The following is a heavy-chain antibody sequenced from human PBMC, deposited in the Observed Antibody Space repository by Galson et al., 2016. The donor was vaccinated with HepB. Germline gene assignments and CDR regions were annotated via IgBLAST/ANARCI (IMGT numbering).Heavy chain of an antibody. CDR2: ISPIFDVT. Sequence: SVKVSCKAPGGTFSKYTISWVRQAPGQGLEWLGGISPIFDVTSYAQKFEGRVTITADKSTTTSYVELSSLSSEDTAVYYCAPLDPDFHSMGVWGQGTAITVSS. CDR1: GGTFSKYT. J-gene: IGHJ6*02. CDR3: APLDPDFHSMGV. V-gene: IGHV1-69*10. D-gene: IGHD3-9*01.